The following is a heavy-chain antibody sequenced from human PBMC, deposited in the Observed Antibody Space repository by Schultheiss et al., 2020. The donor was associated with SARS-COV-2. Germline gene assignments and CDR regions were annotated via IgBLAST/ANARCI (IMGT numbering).Heavy chain of an antibody. D-gene: IGHD3-3*01. CDR3: AKNTVQIFGVVDAFDI. Sequence: GGSLRLSCAASGFTFSSYAMHWVRQAPGKGLEWVSGISGSGSRTYYADSVKGRFTISRDNSKNTLYLQMNSLRAEDTAVYYCAKNTVQIFGVVDAFDIWGQGTMVTVSS. V-gene: IGHV3-23*01. J-gene: IGHJ3*02. CDR1: GFTFSSYA. CDR2: ISGSGSRT.